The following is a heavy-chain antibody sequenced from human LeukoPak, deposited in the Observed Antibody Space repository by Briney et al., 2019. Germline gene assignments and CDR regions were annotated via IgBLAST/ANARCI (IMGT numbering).Heavy chain of an antibody. V-gene: IGHV3-23*01. CDR1: GFTFSNYA. CDR2: ISGSGGYT. CDR3: AKEGYYGSGSYYRRGFDY. D-gene: IGHD3-10*01. Sequence: PGGSLRLSCAASGFTFSNYAMCWVRQAPGKGLEWVSAISGSGGYTVHADSVKGRFTISRDNSKNTLYLQMNSLRVEDTAVYYCAKEGYYGSGSYYRRGFDYWGQGTLVTVSS. J-gene: IGHJ4*02.